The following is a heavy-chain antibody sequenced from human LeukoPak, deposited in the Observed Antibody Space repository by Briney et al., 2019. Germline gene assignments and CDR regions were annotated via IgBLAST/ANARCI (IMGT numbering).Heavy chain of an antibody. J-gene: IGHJ6*02. CDR1: GFTFSSYA. CDR2: INSDGSST. V-gene: IGHV3-74*01. CDR3: ARSYGMDV. Sequence: PGGSLRLSCAASGFTFSSYAMSWVRQAPWKGPVWVSRINSDGSSTAYADCVKGRFTISRDNAKSTLYLQMNSLRAEDTAVYYCARSYGMDVWGQGTTVTVSS.